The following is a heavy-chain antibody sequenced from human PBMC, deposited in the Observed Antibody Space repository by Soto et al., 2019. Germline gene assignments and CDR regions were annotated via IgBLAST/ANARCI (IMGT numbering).Heavy chain of an antibody. CDR3: SRVDPSANSPDY. CDR1: AHSEFRFSDQY. V-gene: IGHV3-72*01. CDR2: SRNRVNNLST. Sequence: GGFLTLSSTSSAHSEFRFSDQYMDWVRQAPGKGLDWVGRSRNRVNNLSTAYAASVQGRFTISRDESKNTVYLQMHSLKTDDTAVYYCSRVDPSANSPDYWGQGTLVTVSS. D-gene: IGHD2-15*01. J-gene: IGHJ4*02.